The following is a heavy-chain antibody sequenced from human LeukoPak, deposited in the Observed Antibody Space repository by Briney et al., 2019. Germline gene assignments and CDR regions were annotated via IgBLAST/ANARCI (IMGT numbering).Heavy chain of an antibody. D-gene: IGHD2-2*01. CDR1: GYSFTNYW. V-gene: IGHV5-51*06. CDR3: ARARYCSSTSCPSPYYYYYMDV. CDR2: IYPGDSDT. J-gene: IGHJ6*03. Sequence: GESLKISSKGSGYSFTNYWIGWVRQMPGKGLEWMGIIYPGDSDTRYSPSFQGQVTISADKSISTAYLQWSSLKASDTAMYYCARARYCSSTSCPSPYYYYYMDVWGKGTTVTVS.